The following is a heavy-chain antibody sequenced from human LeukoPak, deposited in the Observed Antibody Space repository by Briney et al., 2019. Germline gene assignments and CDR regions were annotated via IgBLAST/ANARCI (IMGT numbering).Heavy chain of an antibody. V-gene: IGHV5-51*01. CDR2: IYPSDSDT. D-gene: IGHD3-22*01. Sequence: GESLKISCQGSGDSFSTYCIAWVRQMPGQGLEWLGIIYPSDSDTRYSPSFQGQFTISADKSTSTAYLQWSSLRASDTAMYYCARLDYYNSSSFDFWGQGTLVTVSS. CDR3: ARLDYYNSSSFDF. CDR1: GDSFSTYC. J-gene: IGHJ4*02.